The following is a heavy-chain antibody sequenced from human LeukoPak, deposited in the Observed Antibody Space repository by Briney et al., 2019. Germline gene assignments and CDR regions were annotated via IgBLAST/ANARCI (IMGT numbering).Heavy chain of an antibody. J-gene: IGHJ4*02. V-gene: IGHV3-33*01. CDR2: IWYDGSNK. Sequence: PGGSLRLSCAASGFTFSSYGMHWVRQAPGKGLEWVAVIWYDGSNKYYADSVKGRFIISRDNSKNTLYLQMNSLRAEDTAVYYCARDLAVRGYYFDYWGQGTLVTVSS. D-gene: IGHD4-17*01. CDR3: ARDLAVRGYYFDY. CDR1: GFTFSSYG.